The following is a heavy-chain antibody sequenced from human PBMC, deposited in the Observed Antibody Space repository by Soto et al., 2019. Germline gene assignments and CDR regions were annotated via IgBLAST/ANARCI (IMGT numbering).Heavy chain of an antibody. J-gene: IGHJ4*02. D-gene: IGHD2-21*02. CDR2: ISYDGSNK. V-gene: IGHV3-30-3*01. Sequence: QVQLVESGGGVVQPGRSLRLSCAASGFTFSSYAMHWVRQAPGKGLEWVAVISYDGSNKYYADSVKGRFTISRDNSKNTLSLQMNSLRAEDAAVYYCARDSAHIVVVTAFGTAIYYWGQGTLVTVSS. CDR1: GFTFSSYA. CDR3: ARDSAHIVVVTAFGTAIYY.